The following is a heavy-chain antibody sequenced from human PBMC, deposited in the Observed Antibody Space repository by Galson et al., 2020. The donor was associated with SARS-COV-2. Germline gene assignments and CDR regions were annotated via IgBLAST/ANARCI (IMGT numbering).Heavy chain of an antibody. Sequence: ASVKVSCKASGYTFTSYGISWVRQAPGQGLEWMGWISAYNGNTNYAQKLQGRVTMTTDTSTSTAYMELRSLRSDDTAVYYCARVGLGITIVGVVIISSDYWGQGTLVTVSS. CDR1: GYTFTSYG. V-gene: IGHV1-18*01. D-gene: IGHD3-3*01. CDR2: ISAYNGNT. J-gene: IGHJ4*02. CDR3: ARVGLGITIVGVVIISSDY.